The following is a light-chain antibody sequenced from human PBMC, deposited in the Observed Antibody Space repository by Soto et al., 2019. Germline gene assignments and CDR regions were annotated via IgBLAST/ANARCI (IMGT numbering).Light chain of an antibody. CDR3: QQYNDWWT. Sequence: EIVLTQSPATLSVSPGESATLSCRASLSVSNNLTWYQQKPGQPPRLLIYGASTRATGVPGRFSGSGSGTEFTLTISSLQSEDFAVYYCQQYNDWWTFGQGTKVEIK. CDR1: LSVSNN. J-gene: IGKJ1*01. V-gene: IGKV3-15*01. CDR2: GAS.